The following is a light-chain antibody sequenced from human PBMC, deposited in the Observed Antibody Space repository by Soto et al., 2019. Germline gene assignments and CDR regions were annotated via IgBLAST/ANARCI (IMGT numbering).Light chain of an antibody. Sequence: EIVLTQSPGTLSLSPGEGATLSCRASQSVSSSLLAWFQQKPGQAPRLLIHDVSSRATGIPDMFSGSGSGTDFTLSISRLDPEDFAVYYCHQYGSSPLTFGQGTKLEIK. CDR1: QSVSSSL. CDR2: DVS. V-gene: IGKV3-20*01. CDR3: HQYGSSPLT. J-gene: IGKJ2*01.